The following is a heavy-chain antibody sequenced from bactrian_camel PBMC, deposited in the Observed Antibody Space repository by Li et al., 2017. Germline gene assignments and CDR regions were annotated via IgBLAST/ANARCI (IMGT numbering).Heavy chain of an antibody. Sequence: HVQLVESGGGSVQTGSSLTLSCIESINMSRACMGWLRQAPGNQREGVASIDSDGTTHYVTSVKGRFTISKENAKNTLYLQMNSLKVDDTAMYYCAADWGPTCRYLSWPSGKYIAVWGQGTQVTVS. D-gene: IGHD5*01. V-gene: IGHV3S53*01. CDR1: INMSRAC. J-gene: IGHJ2*01. CDR2: IDSDGTT. CDR3: AADWGPTCRYLSWPSGKYIAV.